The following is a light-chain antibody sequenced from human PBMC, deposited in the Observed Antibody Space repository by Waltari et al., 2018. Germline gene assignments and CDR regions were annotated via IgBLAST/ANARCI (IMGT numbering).Light chain of an antibody. CDR3: SSYTSSSTLGVV. CDR1: SSDVGGYNY. Sequence: QSALTQPASVSGSPGQSTTISCTGTSSDVGGYNYVPWYQQHPGKAPKLMIYEVSNRPSGVSNRFSGSKSGNTASLTISGLQAEDEADYYCSSYTSSSTLGVVFGGGTKLTVL. J-gene: IGLJ2*01. CDR2: EVS. V-gene: IGLV2-14*01.